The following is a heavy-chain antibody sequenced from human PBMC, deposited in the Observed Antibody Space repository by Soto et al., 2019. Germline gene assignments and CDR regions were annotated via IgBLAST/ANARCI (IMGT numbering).Heavy chain of an antibody. V-gene: IGHV4-59*01. CDR1: GGSISSNY. D-gene: IGHD6-19*01. CDR2: IFHSGST. Sequence: PSETLSLTCTVSGGSISSNYWSWIRQPPGKGLEWIGYIFHSGSTTYNPSLKSRVTMSVDTSKNQFSLRLSSVTAADTAVYYCARVGSSGWSPDYWGQGTLVTVSS. CDR3: ARVGSSGWSPDY. J-gene: IGHJ4*02.